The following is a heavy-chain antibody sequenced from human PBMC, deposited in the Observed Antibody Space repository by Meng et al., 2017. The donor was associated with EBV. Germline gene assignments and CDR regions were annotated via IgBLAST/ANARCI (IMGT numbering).Heavy chain of an antibody. V-gene: IGHV4-39*01. CDR1: AVSISSCSYH. CDR2: IYYSGTT. Sequence: QLQLQESGPGLGKPSGTLFLTRSVSAVSISSCSYHWGWLRKPPGKGLEWIESIYYSGTTYYSTSLKSRVTISVDKSKNQFSLKLSSVTAADTAVYYCARHRDRQDYGDYMVFYYFDYWGQGTLVTVYS. D-gene: IGHD4-17*01. J-gene: IGHJ4*02. CDR3: ARHRDRQDYGDYMVFYYFDY.